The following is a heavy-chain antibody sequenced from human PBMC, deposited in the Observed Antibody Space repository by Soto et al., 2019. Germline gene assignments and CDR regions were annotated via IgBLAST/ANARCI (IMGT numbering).Heavy chain of an antibody. Sequence: QMQLAQSGPEVKKPGTSVKVSCKASGFTFTNSAIQWVRQARGQRLEWIGWIVVGSGRTDYAQMFQDILTITRDMSTTTAYMELTSLRLEDTAVYFCAAVQGGGTTFHFWGQGTLVTVSS. CDR2: IVVGSGRT. J-gene: IGHJ4*02. V-gene: IGHV1-58*02. CDR1: GFTFTNSA. CDR3: AAVQGGGTTFHF. D-gene: IGHD1-7*01.